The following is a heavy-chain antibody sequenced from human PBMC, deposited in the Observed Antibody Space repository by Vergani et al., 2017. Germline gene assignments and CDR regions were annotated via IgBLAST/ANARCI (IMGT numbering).Heavy chain of an antibody. D-gene: IGHD5-12*01. CDR3: ARGGGGSGYENYYYYYMDV. Sequence: QVQLVQSGAEVKKPGASVKVSCKASGYTFTGYYMHWVRQAPGQGLEWMGWISAYNGNTNYAQKLQGRVTMTTDTSTSTAYMELRSLRSDDTAVYYCARGGGGSGYENYYYYYMDVWGKGTTVTVSS. CDR2: ISAYNGNT. J-gene: IGHJ6*03. CDR1: GYTFTGYY. V-gene: IGHV1-18*04.